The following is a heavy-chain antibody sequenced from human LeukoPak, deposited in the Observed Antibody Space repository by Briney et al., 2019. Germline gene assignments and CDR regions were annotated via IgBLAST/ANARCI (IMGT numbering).Heavy chain of an antibody. CDR2: VSRRSSFI. D-gene: IGHD5-12*01. J-gene: IGHJ4*02. V-gene: IGHV3-21*01. CDR1: GFAFSSYS. Sequence: GGSLRLSCAASGFAFSSYSMNRVRQAPGKGLEWVSSVSRRSSFIFYADSVQGRFTVSRDDAKDSLFLQMNSLRAEDTAVYYCARVSDAYDYFFDYWGQGTLVTVSS. CDR3: ARVSDAYDYFFDY.